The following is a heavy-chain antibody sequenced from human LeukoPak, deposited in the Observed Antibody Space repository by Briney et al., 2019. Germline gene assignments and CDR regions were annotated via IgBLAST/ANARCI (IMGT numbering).Heavy chain of an antibody. CDR1: GFTVSSNY. CDR2: IYSGGST. V-gene: IGHV3-66*02. J-gene: IGHJ4*02. Sequence: GGSLRLSCAASGFTVSSNYMSWVRKGQGPGQEWVSVIYSGGSTYYADYVKGRFTISRDNSKNTLYLQMNSRRAEDTAVYYCARDRLPRGYDYWGQGTLVTVSS. CDR3: ARDRLPRGYDY. D-gene: IGHD3-10*01.